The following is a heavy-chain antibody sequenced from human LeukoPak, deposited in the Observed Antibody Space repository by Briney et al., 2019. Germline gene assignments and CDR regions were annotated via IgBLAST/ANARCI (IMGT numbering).Heavy chain of an antibody. J-gene: IGHJ4*02. CDR3: ARRPRGYSYGWFDY. V-gene: IGHV4-38-2*01. Sequence: PSETLSLTCAVSGYSISSGYYWGWIRQPPGKGLEWIGSIYHSGRTYYNPSLKSRVTISVDTSKNQFSLKLSSVTAADTAVYYCARRPRGYSYGWFDYWGQGTLVTVSS. CDR1: GYSISSGYY. D-gene: IGHD5-18*01. CDR2: IYHSGRT.